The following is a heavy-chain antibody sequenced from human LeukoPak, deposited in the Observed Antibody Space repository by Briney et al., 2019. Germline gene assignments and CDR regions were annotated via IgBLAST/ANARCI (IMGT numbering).Heavy chain of an antibody. CDR1: GFTFSSYA. D-gene: IGHD3-10*01. Sequence: GGSLRLSCAASGFTFSSYAMTWVRQTPGMGLEWVSAISGGGDSTYYADSVKGRFTISRDNSKNTLYLQMNSLRAEDTAVYYCANIKLPTNWFDPWGQGTLVTVSS. J-gene: IGHJ5*02. CDR2: ISGGGDST. V-gene: IGHV3-23*01. CDR3: ANIKLPTNWFDP.